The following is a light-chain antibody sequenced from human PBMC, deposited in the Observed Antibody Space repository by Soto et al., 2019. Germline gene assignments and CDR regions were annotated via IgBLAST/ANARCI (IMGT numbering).Light chain of an antibody. CDR2: DNN. J-gene: IGLJ2*01. V-gene: IGLV1-51*01. CDR1: SSNIGNNY. CDR3: GTCDSSLSAGV. Sequence: QAVVTQPPSVSAAPGQKVTISCSGTSSNIGNNYVSWYQHLPGTAPRLLIYDNNKRPSGIPDRFSGSRSATSATLGITGLQTGDEADYYCGTCDSSLSAGVFGGGTQLTVL.